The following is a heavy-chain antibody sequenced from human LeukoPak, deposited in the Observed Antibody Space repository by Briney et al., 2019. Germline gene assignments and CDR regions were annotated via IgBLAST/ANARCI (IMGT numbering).Heavy chain of an antibody. CDR3: ARDPPLGFLEWLLSFDY. J-gene: IGHJ4*02. Sequence: ASVKVSCKASGYTFTSYGISWVRQAPGQGLEWMGWISAYNGNTNYAQKLQGRVTMTTDTSTSTAYMELRSLRSDDTAVYYCARDPPLGFLEWLLSFDYWGQGTLVTVSS. CDR1: GYTFTSYG. D-gene: IGHD3-3*01. V-gene: IGHV1-18*01. CDR2: ISAYNGNT.